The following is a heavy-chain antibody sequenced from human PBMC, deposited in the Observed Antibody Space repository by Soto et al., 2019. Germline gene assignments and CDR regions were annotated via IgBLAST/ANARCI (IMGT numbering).Heavy chain of an antibody. J-gene: IGHJ6*02. CDR3: AKELSHYDILTGPPADYYYYGMDV. D-gene: IGHD3-9*01. V-gene: IGHV3-9*01. CDR2: ISWNSGSI. Sequence: PGGSLRLSCAASGFTFDDYAMHWVRQAPGKGLEWVSGISWNSGSIGYADSVKGRFTISRGNAKNSLYLQMNSLRAEDTALYYCAKELSHYDILTGPPADYYYYGMDVWGQGTTVTVSS. CDR1: GFTFDDYA.